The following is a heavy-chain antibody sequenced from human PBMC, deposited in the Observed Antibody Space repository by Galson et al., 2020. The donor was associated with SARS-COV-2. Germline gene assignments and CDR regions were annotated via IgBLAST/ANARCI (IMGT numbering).Heavy chain of an antibody. D-gene: IGHD2-15*01. V-gene: IGHV1-18*01. CDR1: GYTFTSYG. CDR2: ISAYNGNT. CDR3: ARAGEVVVVAATDYYGMDV. J-gene: IGHJ6*02. Sequence: ASVKVSCKASGYTFTSYGISWVRQAPGQGLEWMGWISAYNGNTNYAQKLQGRVTMTTDTSTSTAYMELRSLRSDDTAVYYCARAGEVVVVAATDYYGMDVWGQGTTVTVSS.